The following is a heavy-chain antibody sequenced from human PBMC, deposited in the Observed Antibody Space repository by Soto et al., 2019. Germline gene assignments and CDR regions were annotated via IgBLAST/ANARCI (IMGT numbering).Heavy chain of an antibody. CDR3: ARGPSYSDSYFDH. D-gene: IGHD4-17*01. CDR1: EFTFSNYA. J-gene: IGHJ4*02. CDR2: ISYDGNNK. V-gene: IGHV3-30*03. Sequence: PGGSLRLSCAASEFTFSNYAMHWVRQAPGKGLRWLAVISYDGNNKYYAGSVEGRFTISRDNSKNTVYLQMNSLRLEDTAVYYCARGPSYSDSYFDHWGQGTLVTVSS.